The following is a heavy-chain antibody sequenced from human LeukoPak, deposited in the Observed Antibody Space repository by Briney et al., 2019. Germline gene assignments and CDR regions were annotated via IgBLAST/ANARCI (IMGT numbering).Heavy chain of an antibody. J-gene: IGHJ5*02. CDR2: ISSSSSYI. CDR1: GFTFSSYS. CDR3: ASDYSSSWYEGNWFDP. Sequence: GGSLRLSCAASGFTFSSYSMNWVRQAPGKGLEWVSSISSSSSYIYYAYSVKGRFTISRDNAKNSLYLQMNSLRAEDTAVYYCASDYSSSWYEGNWFDPWGQGTLVTVSS. D-gene: IGHD6-13*01. V-gene: IGHV3-21*01.